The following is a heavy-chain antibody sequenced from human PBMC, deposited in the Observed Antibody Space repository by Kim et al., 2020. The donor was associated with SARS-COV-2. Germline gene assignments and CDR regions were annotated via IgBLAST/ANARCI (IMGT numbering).Heavy chain of an antibody. V-gene: IGHV4-31*03. CDR2: IYYSVST. J-gene: IGHJ4*02. Sequence: SETLSLTCTVSGGSISSGGYYWSWIRQHPGKGLEWIGYIYYSVSTYYNPSLKSRVTISVDTSKNQFSLKLSAVTAADTAVYYCARGQGLITMIVVVVGAFDYWGQGTLVTVSS. CDR3: ARGQGLITMIVVVVGAFDY. CDR1: GGSISSGGYY. D-gene: IGHD3-22*01.